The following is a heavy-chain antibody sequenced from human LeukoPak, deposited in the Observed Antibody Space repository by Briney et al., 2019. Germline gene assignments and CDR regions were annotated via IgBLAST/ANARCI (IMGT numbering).Heavy chain of an antibody. D-gene: IGHD1-26*01. Sequence: PGESLKISCKGSGYTFTDHWIGWVRQLPGKGLEWMAIVYPTDSDTRYNPSFQGQVTISADRSITTAYLQWNSLKASDTAVYYCARFALTEHYFDYWGLGTLVTVSS. CDR3: ARFALTEHYFDY. V-gene: IGHV5-51*01. CDR1: GYTFTDHW. J-gene: IGHJ4*02. CDR2: VYPTDSDT.